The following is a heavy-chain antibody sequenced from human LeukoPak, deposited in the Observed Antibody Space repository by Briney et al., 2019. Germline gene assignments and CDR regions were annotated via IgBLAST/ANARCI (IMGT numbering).Heavy chain of an antibody. CDR1: GYTFTGYY. J-gene: IGHJ4*02. V-gene: IGHV1-2*02. CDR2: INPNSGGT. Sequence: ASVKVSCKASGYTFTGYYMHWVRQAPGQGLVWMGWINPNSGGTNYAQKLQGRVTMTTDTSTSTAYMELRSLRSDDTAVYYCARDCSGGSCPFDYWGQGTLVTVSS. D-gene: IGHD2-15*01. CDR3: ARDCSGGSCPFDY.